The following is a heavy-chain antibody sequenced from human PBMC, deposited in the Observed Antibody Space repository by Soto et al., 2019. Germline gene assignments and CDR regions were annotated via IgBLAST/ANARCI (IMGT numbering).Heavy chain of an antibody. V-gene: IGHV6-1*01. CDR2: TNFGGKWSY. D-gene: IGHD3-3*01. CDR1: GDSVSSCRVS. Sequence: PSQALSRTGAISGDSVSSCRVSWNWIRQSPSRGLEWLGRTNFGGKWSYAYAESVRSRITINADTSKNQFSLHLDSVTAADTAVYYCARSPYDDFWSVRYWFAPWGQGTPDTV. CDR3: ARSPYDDFWSVRYWFAP. J-gene: IGHJ5*02.